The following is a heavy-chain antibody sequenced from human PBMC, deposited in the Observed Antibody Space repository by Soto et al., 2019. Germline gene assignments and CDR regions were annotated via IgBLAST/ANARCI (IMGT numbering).Heavy chain of an antibody. J-gene: IGHJ4*02. CDR3: AKPSGSYLYYFDY. D-gene: IGHD1-26*01. CDR2: IYYSGGT. V-gene: IGHV4-39*01. CDR1: GGSSSRSVYY. Sequence: SETLSLTCTVSGGSSSRSVYYWGWIRQPPGKGLEWIGSIYYSGGTYYNPSLKSRVTISVDTSKNQFSLKLSSVTAADTAVYYCAKPSGSYLYYFDYWGQGTLVTVSS.